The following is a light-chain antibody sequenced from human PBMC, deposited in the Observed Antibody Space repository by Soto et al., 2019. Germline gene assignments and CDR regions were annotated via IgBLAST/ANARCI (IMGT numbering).Light chain of an antibody. V-gene: IGKV1-39*01. J-gene: IGKJ1*01. Sequence: DIQMTQSPSSLFAPLEDRVPTPCRAIQSFSSYLNWYQQKPGKAPKLRIYAASSLQSGVPSRFSGSGSVTDFTLTISSLQPEDFATYYCQQSYSTPRTFGQGTKVEIK. CDR1: QSFSSY. CDR2: AAS. CDR3: QQSYSTPRT.